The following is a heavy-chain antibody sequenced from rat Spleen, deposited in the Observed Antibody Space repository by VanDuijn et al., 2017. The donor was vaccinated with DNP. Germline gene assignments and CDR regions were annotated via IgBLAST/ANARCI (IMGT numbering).Heavy chain of an antibody. CDR1: GFSITTNY. CDR3: AKGPNYGGWSDYFDY. D-gene: IGHD1-11*01. V-gene: IGHV3-1*01. J-gene: IGHJ2*01. CDR2: ISYSGSS. Sequence: EVQLQESGPGLVKPSHSLSLTCSVTGFSITTNYWGWIRKFPGNKMEWIGHISYSGSSGYNPSLKSRISITRDTSKNQFFLQLNSVTTEDTAIYYCAKGPNYGGWSDYFDYWGQGVMVTVSS.